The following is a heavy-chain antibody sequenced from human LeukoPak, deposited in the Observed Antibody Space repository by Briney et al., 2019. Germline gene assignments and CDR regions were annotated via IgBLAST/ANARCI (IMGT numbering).Heavy chain of an antibody. D-gene: IGHD6-19*01. CDR3: ARGLVRTSSGWYFDY. V-gene: IGHV3-48*01. CDR1: GFTFSIY. J-gene: IGHJ4*02. Sequence: GGSLRLSCAASGFTFSIYMNWVRQAPGKGLEWVSYISSSSYTIYYADSVKGRFTISRDNAKNSLYLQMNSLRAEDTAVYYCARGLVRTSSGWYFDYWGQGTLVTVSS. CDR2: ISSSSYTI.